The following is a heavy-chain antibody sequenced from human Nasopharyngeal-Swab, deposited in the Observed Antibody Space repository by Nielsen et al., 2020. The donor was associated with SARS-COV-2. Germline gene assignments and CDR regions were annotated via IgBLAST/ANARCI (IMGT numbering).Heavy chain of an antibody. CDR3: ARDPRGWLQLPHWYFDL. J-gene: IGHJ2*01. CDR2: IYYSGST. CDR1: GGSISSYY. V-gene: IGHV4-59*13. Sequence: SETLSLTCTVSGGSISSYYWSWIRQPPGKGLEWIGYIYYSGSTNYNPSLKSRVTISVDTSKNQFSLKLSSVTAADTAVHYCARDPRGWLQLPHWYFDLWGRGTLVTVSS. D-gene: IGHD5-24*01.